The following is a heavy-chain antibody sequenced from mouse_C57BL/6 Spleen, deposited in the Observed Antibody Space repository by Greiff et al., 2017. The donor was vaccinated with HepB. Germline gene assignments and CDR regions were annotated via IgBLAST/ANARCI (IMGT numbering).Heavy chain of an antibody. CDR2: IYPRSGNT. Sequence: QVQLQQSGAELARPGASVKLSCKASGYTFTSYGISWVKQRTGQGLEWIGEIYPRSGNTYYNEKFKGKATLTADKSSSTAYMELRSLTSEDSSVFLCERSGDGDSFAYWGQGTLVTVSA. J-gene: IGHJ3*01. CDR1: GYTFTSYG. CDR3: ERSGDGDSFAY. V-gene: IGHV1-81*01. D-gene: IGHD2-13*01.